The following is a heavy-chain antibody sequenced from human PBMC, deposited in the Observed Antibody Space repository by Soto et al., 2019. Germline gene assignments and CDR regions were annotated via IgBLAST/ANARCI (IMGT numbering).Heavy chain of an antibody. D-gene: IGHD6-19*01. Sequence: ASVKGSCKASGYTFTSYDIKWVRQATGQGLEWMGWMNPNSGNTGYAQKFQGRVTITADESTSTAYMELSSLRSEDTAVYYCARAPPKYCSGSLDYWGQGTLVTVYS. CDR2: MNPNSGNT. CDR1: GYTFTSYD. J-gene: IGHJ4*02. V-gene: IGHV1-8*01. CDR3: ARAPPKYCSGSLDY.